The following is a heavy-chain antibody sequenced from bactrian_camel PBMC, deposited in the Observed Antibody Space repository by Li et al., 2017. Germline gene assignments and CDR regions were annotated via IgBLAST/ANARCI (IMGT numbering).Heavy chain of an antibody. CDR3: AMFVGIREEKL. V-gene: IGHV3S40*01. CDR1: GFTFSTYA. J-gene: IGHJ4*01. D-gene: IGHD6*01. Sequence: VQLVESGGALVQPGGSLRLSCAASGFTFSTYAMSWVRQAPGKGLEWVATINYAGDSTYYADSVKGQFIISRDDAKNTVFLQLNSLKTEDTATYYCAMFVGIREEKLGGQGTQVTVS. CDR2: INYAGDST.